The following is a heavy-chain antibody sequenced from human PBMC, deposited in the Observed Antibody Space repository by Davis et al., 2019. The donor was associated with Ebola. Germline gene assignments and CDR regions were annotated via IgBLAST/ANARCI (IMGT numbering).Heavy chain of an antibody. D-gene: IGHD3-10*01. Sequence: SVKVSCKASGGTFSSYAISWVRQAPGQGLEWMGGIIPIFGTANYAQKFQGRVTITADKSTSTAYMELSSLRSEDTAVYCCARVLVRDRLGMDVWGQGTTVTVSS. V-gene: IGHV1-69*06. CDR3: ARVLVRDRLGMDV. J-gene: IGHJ6*02. CDR1: GGTFSSYA. CDR2: IIPIFGTA.